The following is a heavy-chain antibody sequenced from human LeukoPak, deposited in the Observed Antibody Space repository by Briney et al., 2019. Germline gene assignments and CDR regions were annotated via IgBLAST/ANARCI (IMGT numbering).Heavy chain of an antibody. J-gene: IGHJ4*02. D-gene: IGHD2-2*01. V-gene: IGHV1-18*01. CDR1: GYTFSNFG. CDR2: ISGNNDNP. CDR3: ARDGTSTDDY. Sequence: ASVRVSCKTSGYTFSNFGINWVREAPGQGLEWMGWISGNNDNPNYGQKFQGRFTVTTDSSTSTAYMELRNLRFDDTAVYYCARDGTSTDDYWGQGTLVTVSS.